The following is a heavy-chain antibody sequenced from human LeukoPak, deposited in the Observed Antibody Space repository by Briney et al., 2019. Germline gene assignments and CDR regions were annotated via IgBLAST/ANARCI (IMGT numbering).Heavy chain of an antibody. CDR1: GGSFSGYY. CDR2: INHSGST. CDR3: ARAVPPPADY. D-gene: IGHD4-17*01. V-gene: IGHV4-34*01. Sequence: PSETLSLTCAVYGGSFSGYYWSWIRQPPGKGLEWIGEINHSGSTNYNPSLKSRVTISVDTSKNQFSLKLSSVTAADTAVYYCARAVPPPADYWGQGTLVTVSS. J-gene: IGHJ4*02.